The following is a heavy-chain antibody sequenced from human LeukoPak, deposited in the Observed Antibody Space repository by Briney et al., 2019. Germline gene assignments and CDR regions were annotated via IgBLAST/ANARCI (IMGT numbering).Heavy chain of an antibody. J-gene: IGHJ6*02. CDR3: AREVTGYYYDSIHLDGMDV. V-gene: IGHV4-34*01. CDR1: GGSLNGHY. D-gene: IGHD3-22*01. Sequence: PSETLSLTCAVYGGSLNGHYWSWIRQSPGKGLEWIGEGSDIGGTKFNPSLKSRVSISADTSKNQFSLKLSSVTAADTAVYYCAREVTGYYYDSIHLDGMDVWGQGTTVTVSS. CDR2: GSDIGGT.